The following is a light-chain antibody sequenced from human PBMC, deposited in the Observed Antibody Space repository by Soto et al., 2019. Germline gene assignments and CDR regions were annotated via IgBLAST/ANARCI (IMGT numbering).Light chain of an antibody. J-gene: IGKJ2*01. Sequence: EIVLTQSPATLSLSPGERATLSCRASQSISSYLAWYQHKPGQAPRLLIYDTSNRATGIPARFSGSGSGTDFTLTISSLEPEDFAVYYCQQRSNWPYTFGQGTKVEIK. CDR2: DTS. V-gene: IGKV3-11*01. CDR3: QQRSNWPYT. CDR1: QSISSY.